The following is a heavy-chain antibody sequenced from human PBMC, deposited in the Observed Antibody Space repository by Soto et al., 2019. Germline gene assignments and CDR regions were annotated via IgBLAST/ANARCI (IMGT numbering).Heavy chain of an antibody. CDR1: GYTFTSYD. Sequence: QVPLVQSGAEVKKPGASVKVSCKASGYTFTSYDINWVRQATGQGLEWMGWMNPNSGNTGYAQKFQGRVTMTRNTSISTAYMELSSLRSEDTAVYYCARGGGGYKTGTTGYYYYGMDVWGQGTTVTVSS. J-gene: IGHJ6*02. V-gene: IGHV1-8*01. D-gene: IGHD1-7*01. CDR2: MNPNSGNT. CDR3: ARGGGGYKTGTTGYYYYGMDV.